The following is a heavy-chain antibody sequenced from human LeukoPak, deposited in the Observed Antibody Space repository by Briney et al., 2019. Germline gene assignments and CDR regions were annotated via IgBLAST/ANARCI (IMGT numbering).Heavy chain of an antibody. J-gene: IGHJ6*03. CDR2: IKQDGSEK. D-gene: IGHD4-23*01. CDR1: GFTFSDYW. V-gene: IGHV3-7*01. Sequence: PGGSLRLSCAASGFTFSDYWMTWVRQAPGKGLEWVANIKQDGSEKYSVDSVKGRFTISRDNAKNSLYLQMNSLRAEDTAVYFCARATSVVTDYYYLDVWGKGTTVTVSS. CDR3: ARATSVVTDYYYLDV.